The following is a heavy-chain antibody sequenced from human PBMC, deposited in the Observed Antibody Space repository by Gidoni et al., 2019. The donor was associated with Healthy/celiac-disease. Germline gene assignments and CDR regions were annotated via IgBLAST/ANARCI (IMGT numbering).Heavy chain of an antibody. Sequence: QVQLQESGPGLVKPSQTLSLTCTVSGGSISSGDYYWSWIRQPPGKGLEWIGYIYYSGSTYYNPSLKSRVTISVDTSKNQFSLKLSSVTAADTAVYYCARTPNSSGYVYDAFDIWGQGTMVTVSS. J-gene: IGHJ3*02. CDR3: ARTPNSSGYVYDAFDI. CDR2: IYYSGST. CDR1: GGSISSGDYY. V-gene: IGHV4-30-4*01. D-gene: IGHD3-22*01.